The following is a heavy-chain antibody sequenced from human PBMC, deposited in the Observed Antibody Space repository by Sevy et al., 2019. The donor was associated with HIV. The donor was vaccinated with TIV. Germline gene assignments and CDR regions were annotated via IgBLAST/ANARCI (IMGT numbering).Heavy chain of an antibody. CDR3: ARVKDYYDSSGHGAFDI. D-gene: IGHD3-22*01. CDR1: GGTFSSYA. J-gene: IGHJ3*02. V-gene: IGHV1-69*06. Sequence: ASVKVSCKASGGTFSSYAISWVPQAPGQGLEWMGGIIPIFGTANYAQKFQGRVTITADKSTSTAYMELSSLRSEDTAVYYCARVKDYYDSSGHGAFDIWGQRTMVTVSS. CDR2: IIPIFGTA.